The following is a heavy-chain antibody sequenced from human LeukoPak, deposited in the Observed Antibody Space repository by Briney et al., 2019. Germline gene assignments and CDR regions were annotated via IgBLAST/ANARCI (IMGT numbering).Heavy chain of an antibody. CDR2: ISSSSSYI. Sequence: PGGSLRLSCAASGFTFSSYSMNWVRQAPGKGLEWVSSISSSSSYIYYADSVKGRFTISRDNAKNSLYLQMNSLRAEDTAVYYCARDNTDQEEWELEHFDYWGQGTLVTVSS. J-gene: IGHJ4*02. V-gene: IGHV3-21*01. D-gene: IGHD1-26*01. CDR3: ARDNTDQEEWELEHFDY. CDR1: GFTFSSYS.